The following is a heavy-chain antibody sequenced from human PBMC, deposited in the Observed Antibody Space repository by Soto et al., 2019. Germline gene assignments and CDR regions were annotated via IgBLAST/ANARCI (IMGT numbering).Heavy chain of an antibody. D-gene: IGHD2-8*01. Sequence: QVQLQESGSGLVKPSQTLSLTCAVSGGSISSGGYSWSWIRQPPGKGLEWIGYIYHTGSTYYNPSLKSRLTISMDTSKNQFSLKLNSVTAADTAVYYCARGHDANNDWGQGTLVTVSS. CDR3: ARGHDANND. V-gene: IGHV4-30-2*01. CDR1: GGSISSGGYS. J-gene: IGHJ4*02. CDR2: IYHTGST.